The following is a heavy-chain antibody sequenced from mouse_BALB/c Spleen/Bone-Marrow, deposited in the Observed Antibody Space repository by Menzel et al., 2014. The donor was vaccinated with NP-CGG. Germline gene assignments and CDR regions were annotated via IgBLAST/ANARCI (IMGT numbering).Heavy chain of an antibody. D-gene: IGHD2-4*01. CDR3: ARHAYYDQTEVSFVY. V-gene: IGHV5-9-2*01. CDR2: ISGGGSYT. CDR1: GFTFNSYG. Sequence: EVMLVESGGGLVKSGGSLKLSCAASGFTFNSYGMSWVRQTPEKRLEWVATISGGGSYTFYPDSVKGRFTISRDNAKNNLYLQLSSLRSEDTALYYCARHAYYDQTEVSFVYWGQGTLVTGSA. J-gene: IGHJ3*01.